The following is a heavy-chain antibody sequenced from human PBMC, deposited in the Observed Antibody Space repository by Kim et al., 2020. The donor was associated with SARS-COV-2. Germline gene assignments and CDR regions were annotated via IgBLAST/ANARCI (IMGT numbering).Heavy chain of an antibody. J-gene: IGHJ4*02. D-gene: IGHD6-13*01. V-gene: IGHV3-48*02. CDR2: ISSSSSTI. CDR1: GFILSDYS. Sequence: GGSLRLSCAASGFILSDYSMNWVRQAPEKGLEWISYISSSSSTIFYADSVKGRFTISRDNAKNSLYLQMNSLRDEDTAVYYCARGYAAVVGYWGQGTLVT. CDR3: ARGYAAVVGY.